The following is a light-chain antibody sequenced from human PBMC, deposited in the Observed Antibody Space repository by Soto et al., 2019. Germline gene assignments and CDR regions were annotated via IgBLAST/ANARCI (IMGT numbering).Light chain of an antibody. V-gene: IGKV2-28*01. Sequence: DIVMTQSPLSLPVTPGAPASISCRSSQSLLHSNGYNYLDCYLQKPGQSQQLLIYLGSNRASGVPDRFSGIGSGTDFTLKISRVEAEDVGVYYCMQTLQSWPVGQGTKVEIK. CDR2: LGS. CDR1: QSLLHSNGYNY. CDR3: MQTLQSWP. J-gene: IGKJ1*01.